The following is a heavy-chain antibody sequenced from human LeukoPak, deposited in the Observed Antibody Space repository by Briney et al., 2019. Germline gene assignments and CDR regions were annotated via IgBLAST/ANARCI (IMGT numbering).Heavy chain of an antibody. CDR1: GFTFDDYA. J-gene: IGHJ4*02. CDR3: AKDISAVAAAGIDY. CDR2: ISWNSESV. Sequence: GGSLRLFCAASGFTFDDYAMHWVRQAPGKGLEWVSGISWNSESVAYADSVKGRFTISRDNAKNSLYLQMNSLRAEDTALYYYAKDISAVAAAGIDYWGQGTLVTVSS. D-gene: IGHD6-13*01. V-gene: IGHV3-9*01.